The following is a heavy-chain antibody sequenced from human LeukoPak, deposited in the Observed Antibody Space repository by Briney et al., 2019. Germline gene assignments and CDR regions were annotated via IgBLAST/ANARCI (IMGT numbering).Heavy chain of an antibody. D-gene: IGHD3-22*01. CDR3: AREQGGYPDY. CDR1: GFTFSSYS. Sequence: GGSLRLSCAASGFTFSSYSMNWVRQAPGKGLEWVSYISSSSSTIYYADSVKGRFTISRDNAKNSLYLQMNSLRAEDTAVYYCAREQGGYPDYWGQGTLVTVSS. J-gene: IGHJ4*02. CDR2: ISSSSSTI. V-gene: IGHV3-48*04.